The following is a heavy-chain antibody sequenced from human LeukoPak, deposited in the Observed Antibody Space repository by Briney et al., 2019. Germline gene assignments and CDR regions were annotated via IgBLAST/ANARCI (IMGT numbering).Heavy chain of an antibody. Sequence: ETLSLTCTVSGGSISSSSYYWGWIRQPPGKGLEWVSAISGSGGSTYYADSVKGRFTISRDNSKNTLYLQMNSLRAEDTAVYYCAKTYGSGSFLLSYFDYWGQGTLVTVSS. CDR2: ISGSGGST. CDR3: AKTYGSGSFLLSYFDY. V-gene: IGHV3-23*01. CDR1: GGSISSSSYY. D-gene: IGHD3-10*01. J-gene: IGHJ4*02.